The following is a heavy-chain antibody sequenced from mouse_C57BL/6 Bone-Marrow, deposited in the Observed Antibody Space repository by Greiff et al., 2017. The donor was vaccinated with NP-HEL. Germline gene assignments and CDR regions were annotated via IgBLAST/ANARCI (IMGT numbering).Heavy chain of an antibody. CDR1: GYTFTSYW. Sequence: QVQLKQPGAELVKPGASVKLSCKASGYTFTSYWMHWVKQRPGQGLEWIGMIHPNSGSTNYNEKFKSKATLTVDKSSSTAYMQRSSLTSEDSAVYYCARYYYGSSDWYFDVWGTGTTVTVSS. V-gene: IGHV1-64*01. D-gene: IGHD1-1*01. CDR3: ARYYYGSSDWYFDV. J-gene: IGHJ1*03. CDR2: IHPNSGST.